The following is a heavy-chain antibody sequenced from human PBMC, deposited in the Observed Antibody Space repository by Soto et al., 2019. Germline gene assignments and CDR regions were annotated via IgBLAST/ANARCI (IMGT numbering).Heavy chain of an antibody. J-gene: IGHJ6*02. CDR3: VRSIRGPRRFNGMDV. V-gene: IGHV2-70*13. CDR1: GFSLTIPGMC. Sequence: SGPTLVNPTETLTLTCTFSGFSLTIPGMCVSWIRQPPGKALEWLALIERDDDDKYYSTSLKTRLTISKDTRKNQVVLTMANMDPADTGTYYCVRSIRGPRRFNGMDVWGQGTTVTVS. CDR2: IERDDDDK. D-gene: IGHD1-20*01.